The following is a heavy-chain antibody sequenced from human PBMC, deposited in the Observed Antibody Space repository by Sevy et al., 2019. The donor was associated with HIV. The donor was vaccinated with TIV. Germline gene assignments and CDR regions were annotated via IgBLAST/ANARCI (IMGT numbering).Heavy chain of an antibody. D-gene: IGHD3-10*01. J-gene: IGHJ3*02. CDR2: IRSKAYGGTT. V-gene: IGHV3-49*03. CDR1: GFTFGDYA. CDR3: ARDRAFMDYYSGSGSFGAFDI. Sequence: GSLRLSCAGSGFTFGDYALNWFRQAPGKGLEWVGFIRSKAYGGTTKNAASLKGRFTISRDDSKNTAYLEMSSLKIEDTAVYYCARDRAFMDYYSGSGSFGAFDIWGQGTMVTVSS.